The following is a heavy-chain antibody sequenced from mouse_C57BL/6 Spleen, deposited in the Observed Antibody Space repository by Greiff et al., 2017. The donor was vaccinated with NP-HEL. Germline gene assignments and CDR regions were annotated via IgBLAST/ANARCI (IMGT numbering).Heavy chain of an antibody. CDR1: GFSLTSYA. Sequence: QVQLKESGPGLVAPSQSLSITCTVSGFSLTSYAISWVRQTPGKGLEWLGVIWTGGGTTYNSALKSRLSISKEDYKSRIFLKMNSLQTDDTAGYYCARRDSSGYVFAYWGQGTLVTVSA. CDR3: ARRDSSGYVFAY. J-gene: IGHJ3*01. V-gene: IGHV2-9-1*01. CDR2: IWTGGGT. D-gene: IGHD3-2*02.